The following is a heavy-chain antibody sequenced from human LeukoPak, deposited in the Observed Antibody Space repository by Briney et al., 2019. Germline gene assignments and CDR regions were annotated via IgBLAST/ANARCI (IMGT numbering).Heavy chain of an antibody. CDR1: GYTFTGYY. J-gene: IGHJ3*02. CDR2: INPNSGGT. D-gene: IGHD6-6*01. V-gene: IGHV1-2*02. Sequence: AAVKVSCKASGYTFTGYYMHWVRQAPGPGLEWMGWINPNSGGTNYAQKCQGRVTMTRDTSISTAYMELSRLRSDDTAVYYCARVSSIAARDGAFDIWGQGTMVTVSS. CDR3: ARVSSIAARDGAFDI.